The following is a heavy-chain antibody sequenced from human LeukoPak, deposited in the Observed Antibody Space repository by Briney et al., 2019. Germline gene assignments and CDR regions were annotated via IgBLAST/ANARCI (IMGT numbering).Heavy chain of an antibody. CDR1: GGSFSGYY. Sequence: SETLSLTCAVYGGSFSGYYWSWIRQPPGKGLEWIGEINHSGSTNYNPSLKSRVTISVDTSKNQFSLKLSSVTAADTAVYYCARQGYCSSTSCYRSRWFDPWGQGTLVTVSS. CDR3: ARQGYCSSTSCYRSRWFDP. D-gene: IGHD2-2*01. V-gene: IGHV4-34*01. CDR2: INHSGST. J-gene: IGHJ5*02.